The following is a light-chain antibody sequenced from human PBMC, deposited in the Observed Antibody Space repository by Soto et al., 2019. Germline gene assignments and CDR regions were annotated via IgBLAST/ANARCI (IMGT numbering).Light chain of an antibody. J-gene: IGKJ1*01. CDR3: QQYNSPWT. CDR2: KAS. Sequence: DIPMTQSPSTLSASVGDRVTITCRASQRISSWLAWYQQKPGKAPKLLIYKASSLESGVPSRFSGSGSGTEFTLTISSLQPDDFATYYCQQYNSPWTFGQGTKVEIK. CDR1: QRISSW. V-gene: IGKV1-5*03.